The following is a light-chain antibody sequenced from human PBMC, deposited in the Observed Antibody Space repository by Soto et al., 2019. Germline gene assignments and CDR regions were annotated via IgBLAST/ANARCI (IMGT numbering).Light chain of an antibody. CDR3: QQSYSAPYS. Sequence: DIQMTQSPSSLSASVGDRVTITCRASQTISLYLNWYQQKPGKAPKLLIYAASSLQSGVPSRFSGSGSGTDFTLTIISLRPEDFATYFCQQSYSAPYSFGQGAKLEIK. CDR2: AAS. CDR1: QTISLY. J-gene: IGKJ2*01. V-gene: IGKV1-39*01.